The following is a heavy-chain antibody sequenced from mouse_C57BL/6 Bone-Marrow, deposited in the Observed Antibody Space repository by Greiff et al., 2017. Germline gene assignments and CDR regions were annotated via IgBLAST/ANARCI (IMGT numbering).Heavy chain of an antibody. V-gene: IGHV1-42*01. J-gene: IGHJ4*01. Sequence: EVKLQQSGPELVKPGASVKISCKASGYSFTGYYMNWVKQSPEKSLEWIGEINPSTGGTTYNQKFKAKATLTVDKSSSTAYMQLKSLTSEDSAVYYCASPIFFMDYWGQGTSVTVSS. D-gene: IGHD6-5*01. CDR1: GYSFTGYY. CDR2: INPSTGGT. CDR3: ASPIFFMDY.